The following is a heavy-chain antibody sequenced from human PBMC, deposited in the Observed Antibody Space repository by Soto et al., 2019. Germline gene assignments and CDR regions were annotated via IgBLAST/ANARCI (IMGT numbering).Heavy chain of an antibody. CDR2: IFYLGSS. Sequence: SETLSLTCTVSGDSIISSDFYWGWVRQPPGKGLEWIGSIFYLGSSYYNPSLKSRVTMSVDTSKNQFSLRLRSVTAADTALYFCARHSLALRKNNWFDPWGQGIMVTLSS. V-gene: IGHV4-39*01. D-gene: IGHD3-3*02. CDR3: ARHSLALRKNNWFDP. CDR1: GDSIISSDFY. J-gene: IGHJ5*02.